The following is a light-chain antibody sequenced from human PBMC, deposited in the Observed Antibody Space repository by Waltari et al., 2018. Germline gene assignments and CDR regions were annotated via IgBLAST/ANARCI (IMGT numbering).Light chain of an antibody. J-gene: IGKJ1*01. CDR3: QQYGSTPWT. CDR1: HSVSSRY. V-gene: IGKV3-20*01. CDR2: GAM. Sequence: ENVLTQSPSTLSLSPGERVTLSCRASHSVSSRYLAWYQQKPGQAPRLLIYGAMNRATGIPDRFSGSGLATDFTFTISRLEPEDSAVYYCQQYGSTPWTFGQGTKVEIK.